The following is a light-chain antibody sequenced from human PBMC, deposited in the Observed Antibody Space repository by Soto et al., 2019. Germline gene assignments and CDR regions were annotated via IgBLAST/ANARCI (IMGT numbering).Light chain of an antibody. CDR2: GAS. CDR3: QQYGNSRGT. J-gene: IGKJ1*01. Sequence: EIVLTQSPGTLSLSPGERATLSCRASQSVSNNYLAWYQHKPGQAPRLLIYGASSRATGIPDRFSGSGSGTDFTLTISGLEPEDFAVYYCQQYGNSRGTFGQGTKVDIK. CDR1: QSVSNNY. V-gene: IGKV3-20*01.